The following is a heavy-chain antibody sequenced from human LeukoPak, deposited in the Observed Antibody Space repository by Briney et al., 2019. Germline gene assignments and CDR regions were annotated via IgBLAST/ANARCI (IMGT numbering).Heavy chain of an antibody. J-gene: IGHJ5*02. CDR3: ARSYASSWYWNWFDP. D-gene: IGHD6-13*01. CDR1: GYSISNGYY. CDR2: IDPSGST. V-gene: IGHV4-38-2*02. Sequence: SETLSLTCTVSGYSISNGYYWGWIRQPPGTGLEWIGSIDPSGSTFYNPSLKSRVTISVDTSKNQFSLRLSSVTAADTAVYYCARSYASSWYWNWFDPWGQGTLVTVSS.